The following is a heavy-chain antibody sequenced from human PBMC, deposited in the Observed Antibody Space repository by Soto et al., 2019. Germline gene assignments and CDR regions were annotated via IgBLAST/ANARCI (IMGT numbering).Heavy chain of an antibody. V-gene: IGHV3-33*01. CDR2: IWHDGSNK. J-gene: IGHJ4*02. Sequence: GWSLRLACASSGFTFNTYGMQWVRRAPGKGLEWVAVIWHDGSNKYYADSVQGRFTISRHNSENTLYLQMNSLGAEDTAVYYCARDSLSGTYYLDYWGQGTLVTVSS. D-gene: IGHD1-26*01. CDR1: GFTFNTYG. CDR3: ARDSLSGTYYLDY.